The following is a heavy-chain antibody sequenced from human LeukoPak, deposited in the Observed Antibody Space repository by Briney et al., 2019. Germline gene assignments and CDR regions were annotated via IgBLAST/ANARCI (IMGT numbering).Heavy chain of an antibody. J-gene: IGHJ6*03. CDR2: IYYSGST. CDR3: ARSMADYYYYYMDV. Sequence: SETLSLTCTVSGGSLSSSSYYWSWIRQPPGKGLEWIGYIYYSGSTYYNPSLKSRVTISVDTSKNQFSLKLSSVTAADTAVYYCARSMADYYYYYMDVWGKGTTVTISS. CDR1: GGSLSSSSYY. V-gene: IGHV4-39*01. D-gene: IGHD2/OR15-2a*01.